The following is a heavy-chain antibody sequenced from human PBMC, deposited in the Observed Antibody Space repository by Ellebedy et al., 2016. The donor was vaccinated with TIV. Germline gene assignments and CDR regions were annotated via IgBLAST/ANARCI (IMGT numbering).Heavy chain of an antibody. D-gene: IGHD1-26*01. Sequence: SETLSLTCTVSGGSISSYYWSWIRQPPGKGLEWIGYIYYSGSTNYNPSLKSRVTISVDTSKNQFSLKLSSVTAADTAVYYCARYSGSIDYWGQGTLVTVSS. CDR2: IYYSGST. CDR1: GGSISSYY. V-gene: IGHV4-59*01. CDR3: ARYSGSIDY. J-gene: IGHJ4*02.